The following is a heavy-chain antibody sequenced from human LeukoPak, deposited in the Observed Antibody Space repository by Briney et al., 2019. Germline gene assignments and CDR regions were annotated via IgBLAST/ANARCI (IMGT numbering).Heavy chain of an antibody. CDR3: AKKSVVGATYYFDY. CDR1: GFTFSSYG. V-gene: IGHV3-23*01. Sequence: GGSLRLSCAASGFTFSSYGMSWVRQAPGKGLEWVSAISGSGGTTYYADSVKGRFTISRDNSKNTLYLQMNSLRAEDTAVYYCAKKSVVGATYYFDYWGQGTLVTVSS. D-gene: IGHD2-15*01. CDR2: ISGSGGTT. J-gene: IGHJ4*02.